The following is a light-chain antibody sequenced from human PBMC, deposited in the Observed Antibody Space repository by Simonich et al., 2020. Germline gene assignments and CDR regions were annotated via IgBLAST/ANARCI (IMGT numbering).Light chain of an antibody. CDR1: QSVLYSSNNKNY. J-gene: IGKJ2*01. CDR2: WAS. Sequence: TINCKSSQSVLYSSNNKNYLAWYQQKPGQPPKLLIYWASTRESGVPDRFSGSGSGTDFTLTLSSLQADDVAVYYCQQYYSTPYTFGQGTKLEIK. CDR3: QQYYSTPYT. V-gene: IGKV4-1*01.